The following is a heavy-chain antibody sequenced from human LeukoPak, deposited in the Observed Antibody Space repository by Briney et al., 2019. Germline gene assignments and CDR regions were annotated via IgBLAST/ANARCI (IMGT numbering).Heavy chain of an antibody. J-gene: IGHJ3*02. V-gene: IGHV4-39*07. D-gene: IGHD6-13*01. CDR3: ARVGIAAAGRGAFDI. CDR2: IYYSGST. CDR1: GASISSSSYY. Sequence: SETLSLTCTVSGASISSSSYYWGWIRQPPGKGLEWIGGIYYSGSTYYNPSLKSRVTISVDTSKNQFSLKLSSVTAADTAVYYCARVGIAAAGRGAFDIWGQGTMVTVSS.